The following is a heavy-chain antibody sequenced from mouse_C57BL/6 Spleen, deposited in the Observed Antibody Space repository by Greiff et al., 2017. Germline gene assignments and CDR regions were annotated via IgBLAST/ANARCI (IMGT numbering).Heavy chain of an antibody. J-gene: IGHJ2*01. CDR2: INYDGSST. V-gene: IGHV5-16*01. CDR1: GFTFSDYY. D-gene: IGHD2-2*01. Sequence: EVQLVESEGGLVQPGSSMKLSCTASGFTFSDYYMAWVRQVPEKGPEWVANINYDGSSTYYLDSLKSRFIISRDNAKNILYLQMSSLKSEDTATYYCARAEVTTGYYFDYWGQGTTLTVSS. CDR3: ARAEVTTGYYFDY.